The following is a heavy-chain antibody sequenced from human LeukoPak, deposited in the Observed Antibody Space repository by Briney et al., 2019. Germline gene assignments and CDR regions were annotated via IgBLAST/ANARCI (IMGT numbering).Heavy chain of an antibody. CDR1: GYTFTGYY. Sequence: SVKVSCKASGYTFTGYYMHWVRQAPGQGLEWMGGIIPIFGTANYAQKFQGRVTITADESTSTAYMELSSLRSEDTAVYYCARGPLGADYYDSSGYQSRYYYYMDVWGKGTTVTISS. D-gene: IGHD3-22*01. CDR3: ARGPLGADYYDSSGYQSRYYYYMDV. J-gene: IGHJ6*03. V-gene: IGHV1-69*13. CDR2: IIPIFGTA.